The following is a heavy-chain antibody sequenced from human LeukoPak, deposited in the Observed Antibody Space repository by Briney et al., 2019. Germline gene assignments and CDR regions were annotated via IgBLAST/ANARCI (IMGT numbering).Heavy chain of an antibody. CDR2: IIPILGTA. CDR1: GGTFSSYD. V-gene: IGHV1-69*10. Sequence: SVKVSCKASGGTFSSYDISWVRQAPGQGLEWMGGIIPILGTASYAQKFQGRVTITADKSTSTAYVELSSLRSEDTAVYFCASGRTDIVVVPATLRNYFFDFWGQGTLVTVSS. CDR3: ASGRTDIVVVPATLRNYFFDF. D-gene: IGHD2-2*01. J-gene: IGHJ4*02.